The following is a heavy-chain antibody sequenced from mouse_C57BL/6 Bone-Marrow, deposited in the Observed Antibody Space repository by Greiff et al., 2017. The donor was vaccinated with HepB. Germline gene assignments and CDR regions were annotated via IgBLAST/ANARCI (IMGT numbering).Heavy chain of an antibody. CDR1: GYTFTSYW. Sequence: QVQLQQPGAELVMPGSSVKLSCKASGYTFTSYWMDWVKQRPGQGLEWIGKIDPSDSETNYNQKFKDKATLTVDKSSSTAYMQLSSLTSEDSAVYYCARQWLLPMDYWGQGTSVTVSS. D-gene: IGHD2-3*01. CDR2: IDPSDSET. V-gene: IGHV1-61*01. CDR3: ARQWLLPMDY. J-gene: IGHJ4*01.